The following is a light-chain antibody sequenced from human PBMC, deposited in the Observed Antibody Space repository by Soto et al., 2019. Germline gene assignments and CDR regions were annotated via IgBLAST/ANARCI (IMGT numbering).Light chain of an antibody. Sequence: MTQSPATLSLSPGERASLSCGASQSISSSFLAWYHQKPGQAPRLLIYGASRRATGIPDRFTGSGAGTDVTLTIIRREPEDVAVDYCHQYVSSPWAFGQGTKVDIK. CDR2: GAS. V-gene: IGKV3-20*01. J-gene: IGKJ1*01. CDR3: HQYVSSPWA. CDR1: QSISSSF.